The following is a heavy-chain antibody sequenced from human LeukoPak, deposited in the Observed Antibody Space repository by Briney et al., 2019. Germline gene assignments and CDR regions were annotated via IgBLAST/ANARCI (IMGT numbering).Heavy chain of an antibody. J-gene: IGHJ6*02. CDR1: GGSFSGYY. V-gene: IGHV4-34*01. Sequence: PSETLSLTCAVYGGSFSGYYWSWIRQPPGKGLEWIGEVNHSGSTNYNPSLKSRVTISVDTSKNQFSLKLSSVTAADTAVYYCARGQYGSGSYPQAPYATAAPNRELYYYYYGMDVWGQGTTVTVSS. CDR2: VNHSGST. CDR3: ARGQYGSGSYPQAPYATAAPNRELYYYYYGMDV. D-gene: IGHD3-10*01.